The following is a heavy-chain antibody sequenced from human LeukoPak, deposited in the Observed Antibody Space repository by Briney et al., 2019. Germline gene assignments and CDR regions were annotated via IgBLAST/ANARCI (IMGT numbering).Heavy chain of an antibody. CDR2: IKEDGGVK. CDR3: AKREVRGVMAYYFDY. V-gene: IGHV3-7*03. J-gene: IGHJ4*02. Sequence: PGGSLRLSCTTSGFSFSSHWMTWVRQPPGKGLEWVANIKEDGGVKYYVDSVEGRFTISRDNFKNTLYLQMNSLRAEDTAVYYCAKREVRGVMAYYFDYWGQGTLVTVSS. D-gene: IGHD3-10*01. CDR1: GFSFSSHW.